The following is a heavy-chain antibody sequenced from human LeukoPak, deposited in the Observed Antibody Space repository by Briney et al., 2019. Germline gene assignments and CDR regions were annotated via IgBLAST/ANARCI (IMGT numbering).Heavy chain of an antibody. CDR2: IYHSGST. CDR3: ARDGGIAAAGTGY. D-gene: IGHD6-13*01. Sequence: PSETLSLTCTVSGYSISSGYYWGWIRQPPGKGLEWIGSIYHSGSTYYNPSLKSRVTISVDTSKNQFSLKLSSVTAADTAVYYCARDGGIAAAGTGYWGQGTLVTVSS. CDR1: GYSISSGYY. V-gene: IGHV4-38-2*02. J-gene: IGHJ4*02.